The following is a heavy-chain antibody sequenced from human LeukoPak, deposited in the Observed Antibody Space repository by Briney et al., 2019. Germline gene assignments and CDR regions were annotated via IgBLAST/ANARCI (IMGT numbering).Heavy chain of an antibody. CDR1: GFTFSSCS. Sequence: GGSLRLSCAASGFTFSSCSMNWVRQAPGKGLEWVSSISSSSSYIYYADSVKGRFTISRDNAKNSLYLQMNSLRAEDTAVYYCATLRVGESDYWGKGTLVTVSS. V-gene: IGHV3-21*01. CDR3: ATLRVGESDY. J-gene: IGHJ4*02. CDR2: ISSSSSYI. D-gene: IGHD3-10*01.